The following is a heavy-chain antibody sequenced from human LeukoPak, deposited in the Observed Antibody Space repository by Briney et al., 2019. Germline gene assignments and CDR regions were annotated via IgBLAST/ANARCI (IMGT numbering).Heavy chain of an antibody. CDR1: GFTFSDYY. D-gene: IGHD1-1*01. Sequence: PGGSLRLSCAASGFTFSDYYMTWSRQAPGKGLEWVSYISSSSYTNYADSVKGRFTISRDNAKNSVYLQMNSLRAEDTAVYYCAVSDDYNSHYYYGMDVWGQGTTVTVSS. J-gene: IGHJ6*02. CDR3: AVSDDYNSHYYYGMDV. CDR2: ISSSSYT. V-gene: IGHV3-11*03.